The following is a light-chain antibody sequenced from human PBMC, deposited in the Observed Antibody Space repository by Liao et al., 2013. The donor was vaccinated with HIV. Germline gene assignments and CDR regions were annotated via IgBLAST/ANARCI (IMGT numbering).Light chain of an antibody. CDR3: QVWDISSDHWV. V-gene: IGLV3-21*01. CDR2: YDS. CDR1: VLSRKY. Sequence: SYELTQPSSISVSPGQTATITCSGDVLSRKYARWFQQKPGQAPVLVIYYDSDRPSGIPERFSGSNSGNTATLTISRVEAGDEADYYCQVWDISSDHWVFGGGTKLTVL. J-gene: IGLJ3*02.